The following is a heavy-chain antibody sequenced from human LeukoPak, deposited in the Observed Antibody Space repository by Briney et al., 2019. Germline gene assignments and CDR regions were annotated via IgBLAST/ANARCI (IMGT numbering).Heavy chain of an antibody. CDR1: GYTFTGYY. D-gene: IGHD1-7*01. J-gene: IGHJ4*02. V-gene: IGHV1-46*01. CDR2: INPSGGST. CDR3: ARAPIPLRHNWNYPNY. Sequence: GASVKVSCKASGYTFTGYYMHWVRQAPGQGLEWMGIINPSGGSTSYAQKFQGRVTMTRDMSTSTVYMELSSLRSEDTAVYYCARAPIPLRHNWNYPNYWGQGTLVTASS.